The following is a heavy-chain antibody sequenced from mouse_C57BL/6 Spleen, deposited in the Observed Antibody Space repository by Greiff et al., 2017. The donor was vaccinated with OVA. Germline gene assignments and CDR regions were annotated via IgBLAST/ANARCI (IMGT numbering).Heavy chain of an antibody. D-gene: IGHD1-1*01. V-gene: IGHV1-22*01. Sequence: EVQLVESGPELVKPGASVKMSCKASGYTFTDYNMHWVKQSHGKSLEWIGYINPNNGGTSYNQKFKGKATLTVTKSSSTAYMELRSLTSEDSAVYYCARRLITTVVARGYFDVWGTGTTVTVSS. CDR2: INPNNGGT. J-gene: IGHJ1*03. CDR3: ARRLITTVVARGYFDV. CDR1: GYTFTDYN.